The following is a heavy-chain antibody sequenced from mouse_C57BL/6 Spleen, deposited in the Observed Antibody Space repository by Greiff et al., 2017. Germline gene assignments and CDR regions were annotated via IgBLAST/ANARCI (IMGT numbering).Heavy chain of an antibody. CDR3: TTDYDCPDYFDY. J-gene: IGHJ2*01. D-gene: IGHD2-4*01. Sequence: EVQRVESGAELVRPGASVKLSCTASGFTIKDDYMHWVKQRPEQGLEWIGWIDPENGDTEYASKFQGKATITANTSSNTAYLQLSSLTSEDTAVYYCTTDYDCPDYFDYWGQGTTLTVST. CDR1: GFTIKDDY. V-gene: IGHV14-4*01. CDR2: IDPENGDT.